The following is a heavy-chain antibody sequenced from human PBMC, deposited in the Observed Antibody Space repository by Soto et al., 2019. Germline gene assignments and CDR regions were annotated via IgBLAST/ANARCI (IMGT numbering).Heavy chain of an antibody. D-gene: IGHD6-13*01. V-gene: IGHV5-10-1*01. J-gene: IGHJ4*02. CDR1: GYSFTSYW. Sequence: EVQLVQSGAEVKKPGESLRISCTGSGYSFTSYWISWVRQMPGKGLEWMGRVEPSDSYTTYSPSFQGHVTISADKSISTASRQWSSLKASDTAMYYCARLQAASGDNALTFNYWGQGTLVSVSS. CDR2: VEPSDSYT. CDR3: ARLQAASGDNALTFNY.